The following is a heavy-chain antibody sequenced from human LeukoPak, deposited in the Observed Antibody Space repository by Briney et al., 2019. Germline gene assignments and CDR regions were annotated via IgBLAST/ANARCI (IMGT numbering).Heavy chain of an antibody. J-gene: IGHJ4*02. Sequence: GGSLRLSYAASGFTFSSYWMSWVRQAPGKGLEWVANIKQDGSEKYYVDSVKGRFTISRDNAKNSLYLQMNSLRAEDTAVYYCARLRGYSYGYIVDYWGQGTLVTVSS. CDR2: IKQDGSEK. D-gene: IGHD5-18*01. CDR1: GFTFSSYW. V-gene: IGHV3-7*01. CDR3: ARLRGYSYGYIVDY.